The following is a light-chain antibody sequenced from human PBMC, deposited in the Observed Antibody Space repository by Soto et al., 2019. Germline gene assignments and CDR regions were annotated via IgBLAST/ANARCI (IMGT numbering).Light chain of an antibody. CDR2: EVS. CDR3: SSYTTSSTRV. V-gene: IGLV2-8*01. Sequence: QSALTQPPSASGSPGQSVTISCTGSSSDVGNYNYVSWYQHHPGKAPKLMIYEVSKRPSGVPDRFSGSKSGNTASLTVSGLRAEDEADYYCSSYTTSSTRVFGPGTKLTVL. CDR1: SSDVGNYNY. J-gene: IGLJ1*01.